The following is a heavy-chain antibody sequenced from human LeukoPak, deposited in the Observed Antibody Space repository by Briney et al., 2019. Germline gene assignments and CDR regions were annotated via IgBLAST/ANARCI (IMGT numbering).Heavy chain of an antibody. J-gene: IGHJ4*02. CDR1: GFTFSNYY. D-gene: IGHD5-12*01. CDR2: ISSSSSYT. V-gene: IGHV3-11*06. Sequence: PGRSLRLSCAASGFTFSNYYMSWIRQAPGKGLEWVSYISSSSSYTNYADSVKGRFTISRDNAKNSLYLQMNSLRAEDTAVYYCARDKVGSGYDNFDYWGQGTLVTVSS. CDR3: ARDKVGSGYDNFDY.